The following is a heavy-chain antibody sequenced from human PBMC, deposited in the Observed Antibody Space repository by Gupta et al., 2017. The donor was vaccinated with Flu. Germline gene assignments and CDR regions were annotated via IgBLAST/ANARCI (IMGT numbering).Heavy chain of an antibody. V-gene: IGHV1-2*02. CDR3: ARADTMVRGARYYYYYYGMDV. CDR1: GYTFTGYY. D-gene: IGHD3-10*01. Sequence: QVQLVQSGAEVKKPGASVKVSCKASGYTFTGYYMHWVRQAPGQGLEWMGWINPNSGGTNYAQKFQGRVTMTRDTSISTAYMELSRLRSDDTAVYYCARADTMVRGARYYYYYYGMDVWGQGTTVTVSS. J-gene: IGHJ6*02. CDR2: INPNSGGT.